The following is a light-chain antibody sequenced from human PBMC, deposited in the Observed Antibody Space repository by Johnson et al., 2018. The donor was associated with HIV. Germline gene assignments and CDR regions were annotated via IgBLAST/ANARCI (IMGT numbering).Light chain of an antibody. Sequence: QPVLTQPPSVSAAPGQTVTISCSGSSSNIGNNYVSWYQQLPGTAPKLLIYDNNKRPSGIPDRFSGSKSGTSATLGITGLQTGDEADYYCGTWDTSLSAGVFGPGTKVSVL. CDR2: DNN. V-gene: IGLV1-51*01. CDR1: SSNIGNNY. CDR3: GTWDTSLSAGV. J-gene: IGLJ1*01.